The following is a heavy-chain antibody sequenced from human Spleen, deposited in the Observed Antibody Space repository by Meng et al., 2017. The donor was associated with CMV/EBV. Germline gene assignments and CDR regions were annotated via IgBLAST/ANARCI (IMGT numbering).Heavy chain of an antibody. Sequence: CAVYSGSFSGYYWSWIRQPPGKGLEWIGEINHSGSTNYNPSLKSRVTISVDTSRNQFSLELSSVTAADTAVYYCARVSSSWYGGGFDPWGQGTLVTVSS. V-gene: IGHV4-34*01. CDR2: INHSGST. J-gene: IGHJ5*02. CDR1: SGSFSGYY. CDR3: ARVSSSWYGGGFDP. D-gene: IGHD6-13*01.